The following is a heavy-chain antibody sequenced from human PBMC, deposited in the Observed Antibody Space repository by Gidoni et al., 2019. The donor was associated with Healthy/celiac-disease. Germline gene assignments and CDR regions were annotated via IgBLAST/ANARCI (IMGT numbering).Heavy chain of an antibody. Sequence: QVQLVQSGAEVKKPGASVNVSCKASGYTSTSSALPWVRQAPGQRLEWMGWINAGNGNTKYSQKFQGRVTITRDTSASTAYMELSSLRSEDTAVYYCARDSSSWYYYYYMDVWGKGTTVTVSS. CDR2: INAGNGNT. CDR3: ARDSSSWYYYYYMDV. J-gene: IGHJ6*03. V-gene: IGHV1-3*01. D-gene: IGHD6-13*01. CDR1: GYTSTSSA.